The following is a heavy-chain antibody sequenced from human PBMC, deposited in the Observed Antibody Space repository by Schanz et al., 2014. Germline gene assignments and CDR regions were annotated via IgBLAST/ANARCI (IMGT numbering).Heavy chain of an antibody. Sequence: EVQLVESGGGLVQSGGSLRLSCAASGFSFSDYSMNWVRQAPGKGLEWISYIKISGDVFYTDSVKGRFTISRDNAKSSLYLHMSSLRDANTALYFCVRDYNWGFDNWGQGTLVTVSS. CDR3: VRDYNWGFDN. CDR1: GFSFSDYS. J-gene: IGHJ4*02. CDR2: IKISGDV. V-gene: IGHV3-48*02. D-gene: IGHD7-27*01.